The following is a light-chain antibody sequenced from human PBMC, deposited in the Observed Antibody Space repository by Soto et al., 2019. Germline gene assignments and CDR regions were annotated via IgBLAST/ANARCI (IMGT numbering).Light chain of an antibody. Sequence: EIVLTQSPGTLSLSPGERATLSCRASQSVSSSYLAWYQQKPGQAPRLLIYGASSRATGIPDRFSGSGSGTDFTLTISRLEPEDFAVYYCQQYGSSPPQIFGGGTKVELK. J-gene: IGKJ4*01. V-gene: IGKV3-20*01. CDR3: QQYGSSPPQI. CDR2: GAS. CDR1: QSVSSSY.